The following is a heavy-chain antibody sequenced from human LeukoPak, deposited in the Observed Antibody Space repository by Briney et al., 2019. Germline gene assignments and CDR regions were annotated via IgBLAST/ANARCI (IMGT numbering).Heavy chain of an antibody. J-gene: IGHJ4*02. CDR1: GYTFTNYW. CDR3: ARRGRPRDGPIDY. CDR2: IYPEDSDT. V-gene: IGHV5-51*01. D-gene: IGHD5-24*01. Sequence: PGESLKISCKGSGYTFTNYWIGWVRQMPGKGLEWMGIIYPEDSDTRYSPSFQGQVTISADKSIDTAYLQWSSLKASDTAMYYCARRGRPRDGPIDYWGQGTLVTVSS.